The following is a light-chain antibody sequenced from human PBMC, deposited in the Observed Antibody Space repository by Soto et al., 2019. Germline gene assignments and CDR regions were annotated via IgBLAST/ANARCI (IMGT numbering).Light chain of an antibody. J-gene: IGLJ1*01. CDR3: SSYTSSSTLYV. V-gene: IGLV2-14*01. CDR2: EVS. Sequence: QSALTQPASVSGSPGQSITISCTGPSIDVGGYNYVSWYQQHPGKAPKLMIYEVSNRPSGVSNRFSGSKSGNTASLTISGLQAEDEADYYCSSYTSSSTLYVFATGTKLTVL. CDR1: SIDVGGYNY.